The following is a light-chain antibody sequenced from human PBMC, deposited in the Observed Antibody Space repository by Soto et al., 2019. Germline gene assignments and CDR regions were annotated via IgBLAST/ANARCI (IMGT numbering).Light chain of an antibody. J-gene: IGKJ4*01. CDR1: QSVNNN. CDR3: QQYNNWALT. CDR2: GAS. V-gene: IGKV3-15*01. Sequence: EIVMTQSPATLSVSPGERATLSCRASQSVNNNLAWYQQKPGQAPRLLIYGASARATGIPARFSGSGSGTEFTLTISSLQSEDFAVYCCQQYNNWALTFGGGTKVEIK.